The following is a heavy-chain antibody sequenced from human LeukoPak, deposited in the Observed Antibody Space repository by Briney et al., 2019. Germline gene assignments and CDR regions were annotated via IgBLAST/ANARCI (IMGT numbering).Heavy chain of an antibody. CDR1: GGSFSGYY. J-gene: IGHJ2*01. V-gene: IGHV4-34*01. Sequence: SETLSLTCAVYGGSFSGYYWSWIRQPPGKGLEWIGEINHSGSTNYNPSLKSRVTISVDTSKNQFSLKLSSVTAEDTAVYYCARPVGSSSWYPMSDWYFDLWGRGTLVTVSS. CDR3: ARPVGSSSWYPMSDWYFDL. D-gene: IGHD6-13*01. CDR2: INHSGST.